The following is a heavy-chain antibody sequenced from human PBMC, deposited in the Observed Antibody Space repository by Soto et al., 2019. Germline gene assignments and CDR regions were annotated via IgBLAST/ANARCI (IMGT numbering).Heavy chain of an antibody. CDR2: IYYSGST. D-gene: IGHD5-12*01. V-gene: IGHV4-59*08. CDR1: GGSISSYY. Sequence: SETLSLTCTVSGGSISSYYWSWIRQPPGKGLEWIGYIYYSGSTNYNPSLKSRVTISVDTSKNQFSLKLSSVTAADTAVYYCARHGAYSGYDTYFGYWGQGTLVTVSS. J-gene: IGHJ4*02. CDR3: ARHGAYSGYDTYFGY.